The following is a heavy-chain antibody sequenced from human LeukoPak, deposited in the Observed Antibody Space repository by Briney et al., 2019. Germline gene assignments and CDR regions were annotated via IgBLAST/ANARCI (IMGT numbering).Heavy chain of an antibody. Sequence: SETLSLTCTVSGGSISSSSYYCGWIRQPPGKGLEWIGSIYYSGSTYYNPSLKSRVTISVDTSKNQFSLKLSSVTAADTAVYYCARDLTGGYSSSWYWFDPWGQGTLVTVSS. V-gene: IGHV4-39*07. D-gene: IGHD6-13*01. J-gene: IGHJ5*02. CDR2: IYYSGST. CDR1: GGSISSSSYY. CDR3: ARDLTGGYSSSWYWFDP.